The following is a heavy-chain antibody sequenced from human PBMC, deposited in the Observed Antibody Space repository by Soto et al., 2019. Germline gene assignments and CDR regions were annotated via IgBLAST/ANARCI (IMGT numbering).Heavy chain of an antibody. D-gene: IGHD3-3*02. CDR1: AFTLSTYA. CDR2: ISGSGGNT. J-gene: IGHJ4*02. CDR3: ANPAYIFRGVLTGAFGY. Sequence: GGSLRLSWAPSAFTLSTYAVSWDRQPPGEWLRWVSAISGSGGNTHYADSVKGRFALSRDNSKNMVFLQMNSLRAEDSAVYYYANPAYIFRGVLTGAFGYLGPGTQVTVSS. V-gene: IGHV3-23*01.